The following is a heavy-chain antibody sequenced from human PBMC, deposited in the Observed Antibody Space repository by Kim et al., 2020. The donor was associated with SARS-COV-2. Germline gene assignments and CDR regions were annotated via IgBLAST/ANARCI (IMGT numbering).Heavy chain of an antibody. CDR1: GFIFRNYW. Sequence: GGSLRLSCVASGFIFRNYWMHWVRQAPGKGLEWVASLKDDGSEKRYVDSVRGRFTISRDNAKNSLYLQMSRLRADDTAIYYCASDTGWHFDNWGQGTLVT. D-gene: IGHD6-19*01. CDR2: LKDDGSEK. J-gene: IGHJ4*02. CDR3: ASDTGWHFDN. V-gene: IGHV3-7*05.